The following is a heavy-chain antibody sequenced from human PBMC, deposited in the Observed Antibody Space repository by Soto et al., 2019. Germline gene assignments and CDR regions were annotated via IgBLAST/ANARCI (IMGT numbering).Heavy chain of an antibody. CDR3: TTGWSSTDY. CDR2: IKSKSAGGTT. D-gene: IGHD6-13*01. J-gene: IGHJ4*02. CDR1: GFIFTDAW. V-gene: IGHV3-15*01. Sequence: EVQLVESGGGLVKPGGSLRLSCAASGFIFTDAWMNWVRQAPGKGLEWVGRIKSKSAGGTTEYAAPVKVRFIISRDDSKNMLYLQMNSLKIDDTAVYYCTTGWSSTDYWGQGTLVTVSS.